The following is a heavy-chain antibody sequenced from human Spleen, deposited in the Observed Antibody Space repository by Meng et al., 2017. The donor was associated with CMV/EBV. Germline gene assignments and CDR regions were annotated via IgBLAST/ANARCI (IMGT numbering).Heavy chain of an antibody. D-gene: IGHD3-22*01. CDR2: ISSGGDII. CDR3: AGREYYYDSVGYYSTEYFQS. CDR1: SNYY. Sequence: SNYYRSGIRQAPGKGLKWISYISSGGDIIYYADSVKGRFTISRDNGKKSLYLQMNSLRAEDTAVYYCAGREYYYDSVGYYSTEYFQSWGQGTLVTVSS. V-gene: IGHV3-11*01. J-gene: IGHJ1*01.